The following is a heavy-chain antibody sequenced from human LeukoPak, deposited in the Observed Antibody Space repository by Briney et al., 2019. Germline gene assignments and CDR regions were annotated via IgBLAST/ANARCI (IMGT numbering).Heavy chain of an antibody. Sequence: GGSLRLSCAASGFTFSGSAMHWVRQASGKGLEWVGRIRSKANSYATAYAASVKGRFTISRDDSKNTASLQMNSLKTEDTAVYYCTRQGTVTGFDYWGQGTLVTVSS. J-gene: IGHJ4*02. CDR2: IRSKANSYAT. CDR3: TRQGTVTGFDY. CDR1: GFTFSGSA. V-gene: IGHV3-73*01. D-gene: IGHD4-17*01.